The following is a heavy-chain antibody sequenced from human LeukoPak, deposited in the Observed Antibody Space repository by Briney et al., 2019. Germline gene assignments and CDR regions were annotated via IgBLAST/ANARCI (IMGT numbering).Heavy chain of an antibody. CDR3: AREAYCGGDCYSGFDY. D-gene: IGHD2-21*02. CDR2: IYHSGST. V-gene: IGHV4-38-2*02. J-gene: IGHJ4*02. CDR1: GYSISSGYY. Sequence: SETLSLTCTVSGYSISSGYYWGWIRQPPGKGLEWIGSIYHSGSTYYNPSPKSRVTISVDTSKNQFSLKLSSVTAADTAVYYCAREAYCGGDCYSGFDYWGQGTLVTVSS.